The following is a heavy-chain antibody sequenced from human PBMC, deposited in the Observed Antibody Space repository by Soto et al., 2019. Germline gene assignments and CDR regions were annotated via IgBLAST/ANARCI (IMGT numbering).Heavy chain of an antibody. D-gene: IGHD6-19*01. CDR3: AKGSRQWPQMVPYWYFDL. V-gene: IGHV3-23*01. CDR2: ISGSGGST. J-gene: IGHJ2*01. CDR1: GFTFSSYA. Sequence: EVQLLESGGGLVQPGGSLRLSCAASGFTFSSYAMSWVRQAPGKGLEWVSAISGSGGSTYYADSVKGRFTISRDNSKNTLYLQMNSLRAADTAVYYCAKGSRQWPQMVPYWYFDLWGRGTLVTVSS.